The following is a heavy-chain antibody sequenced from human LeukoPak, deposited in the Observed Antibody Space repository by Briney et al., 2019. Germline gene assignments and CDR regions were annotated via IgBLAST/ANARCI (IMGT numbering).Heavy chain of an antibody. CDR2: IWYDGSNK. CDR3: ARDRPTGSYYSIDY. Sequence: GGSLRLSCAASGFTFNEFGVHWVRQAPGQGLEWVALIWYDGSNKYYTDSVKGRFTISRDNSKNTVYLQMNSLRVEDTAIYYCARDRPTGSYYSIDYWGQGTLVTVSS. D-gene: IGHD1-26*01. CDR1: GFTFNEFG. J-gene: IGHJ4*02. V-gene: IGHV3-33*01.